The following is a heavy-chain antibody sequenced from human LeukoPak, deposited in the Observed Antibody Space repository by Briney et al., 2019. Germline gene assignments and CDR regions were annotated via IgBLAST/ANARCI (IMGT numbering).Heavy chain of an antibody. D-gene: IGHD5-12*01. Sequence: SQTLFLTCTVSGGSISSGDYYWSWIRQHPGKGLERIGYIYYGGNTYYNPSLESRVTISLDTSKNKFSLKLSSVTAADTAIYYCASGGALVATLAYWGQGILVTVSS. CDR1: GGSISSGDYY. V-gene: IGHV4-31*03. J-gene: IGHJ4*02. CDR3: ASGGALVATLAY. CDR2: IYYGGNT.